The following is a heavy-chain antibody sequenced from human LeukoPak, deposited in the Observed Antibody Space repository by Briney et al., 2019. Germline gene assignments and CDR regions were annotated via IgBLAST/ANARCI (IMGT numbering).Heavy chain of an antibody. D-gene: IGHD3-22*01. CDR2: ISGSGGST. CDR1: GFTFSSYA. V-gene: IGHV3-23*01. CDR3: AKVPDRSYDSSGYYVDY. J-gene: IGHJ4*02. Sequence: GGSLRLSCAASGFTFSSYAMSWVRQAPGKGLEWVSAISGSGGSTYYADSVKGRFTIFRDNSKNTLYLQMNSLRAEDTAVYYCAKVPDRSYDSSGYYVDYWGQGTLVTVSS.